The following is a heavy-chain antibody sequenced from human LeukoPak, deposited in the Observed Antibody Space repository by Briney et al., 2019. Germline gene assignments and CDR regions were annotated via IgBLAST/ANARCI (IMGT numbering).Heavy chain of an antibody. CDR3: ARLASLYDSSGYYWGDY. CDR2: INRSGGNT. J-gene: IGHJ4*02. CDR1: GDTFTSDY. D-gene: IGHD3-22*01. Sequence: GASVKVSCKASGDTFTSDYIHWVRQAPGQGLEWMGVINRSGGNTFYTQKFQGRVTMTRDTSISTAYMELSRLRSDDTAVYYCARLASLYDSSGYYWGDYWGQGTLVTVSS. V-gene: IGHV1-46*01.